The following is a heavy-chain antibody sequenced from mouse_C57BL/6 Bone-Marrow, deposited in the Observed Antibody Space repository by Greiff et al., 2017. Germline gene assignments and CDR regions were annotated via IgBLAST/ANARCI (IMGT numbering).Heavy chain of an antibody. CDR1: GFTFSSYG. V-gene: IGHV5-6*01. D-gene: IGHD1-1*01. Sequence: VQLKESGGDLVKPGGSLKLSCAASGFTFSSYGMSWVRQTPDKRLEWVATISSGGSYTYYPDSVKGRFTISRDNAKNTLYLQMSSLKSEDTAMYYCARRGTVGYAMDYWGQGTSGTVSS. CDR2: ISSGGSYT. J-gene: IGHJ4*01. CDR3: ARRGTVGYAMDY.